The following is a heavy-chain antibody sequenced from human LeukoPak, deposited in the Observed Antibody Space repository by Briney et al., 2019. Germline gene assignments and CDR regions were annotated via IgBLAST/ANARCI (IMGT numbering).Heavy chain of an antibody. Sequence: SATLSLTCTVSGGSISSYYWSWIRQPRGKGLEWIGYIYYSGSTNYNPSLKSRVTISVDTSKNQFSLKLSSVTAADTAVYYCARHGDWNDDFGHYYYGMDVWGQGTTVTVSS. CDR1: GGSISSYY. CDR3: ARHGDWNDDFGHYYYGMDV. CDR2: IYYSGST. V-gene: IGHV4-59*08. J-gene: IGHJ6*02. D-gene: IGHD1-1*01.